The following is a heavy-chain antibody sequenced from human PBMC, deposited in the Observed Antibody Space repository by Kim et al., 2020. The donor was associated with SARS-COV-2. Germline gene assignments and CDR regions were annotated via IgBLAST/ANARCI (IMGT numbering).Heavy chain of an antibody. CDR3: AKGHEGYIAVSGY. V-gene: IGHV3-23*01. Sequence: ADSGKGRFTISRGNSKKTLYLQMSSLRAEDTAVYYCAKGHEGYIAVSGYWGQGTLVTVSS. D-gene: IGHD6-19*01. J-gene: IGHJ4*02.